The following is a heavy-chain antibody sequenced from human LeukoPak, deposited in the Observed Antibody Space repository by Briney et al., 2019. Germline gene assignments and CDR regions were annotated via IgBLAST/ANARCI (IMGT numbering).Heavy chain of an antibody. CDR2: MNPHSGNT. CDR3: AREGNRSSDSSASYPLDY. CDR1: GYTFSSND. V-gene: IGHV1-8*01. Sequence: ASVKVSCKASGYTFSSNDINWVRQATGQGLEWMGWMNPHSGNTGYAQRFQGRVTITRNSSMSTAYMELSSLRSEDTAVYYCAREGNRSSDSSASYPLDYWGQGTLVTVSS. J-gene: IGHJ4*02. D-gene: IGHD1-26*01.